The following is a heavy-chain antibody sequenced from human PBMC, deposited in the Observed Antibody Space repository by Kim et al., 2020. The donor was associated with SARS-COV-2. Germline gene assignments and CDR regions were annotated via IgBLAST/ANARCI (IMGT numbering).Heavy chain of an antibody. V-gene: IGHV4-59*13. CDR1: GGSISSYY. CDR2: IYYSGST. Sequence: SETLSLTCTVSGGSISSYYWSWIRQPPGKGLEWIGYIYYSGSTNYNPSLKSRVTISVDTSKNQFSLKLSSVTAADTAVYYCARGRSFVVVTAIRSYWYFDLWGRGTLVTVSS. D-gene: IGHD2-21*02. CDR3: ARGRSFVVVTAIRSYWYFDL. J-gene: IGHJ2*01.